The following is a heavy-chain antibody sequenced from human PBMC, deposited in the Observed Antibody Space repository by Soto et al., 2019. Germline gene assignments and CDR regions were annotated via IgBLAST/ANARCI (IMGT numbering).Heavy chain of an antibody. J-gene: IGHJ4*02. V-gene: IGHV1-18*01. CDR2: ISAYNGNT. D-gene: IGHD3-22*01. CDR1: GYTFTSYG. CDR3: ARDKVVWGYYYDSSGPPRDGNFDY. Sequence: ASVKVSCKASGYTFTSYGISWVRQAPGQGLEWMGWISAYNGNTNYAQKLQGRVTMTTDTSTSTAYMELRSLRSDDTAVYYCARDKVVWGYYYDSSGPPRDGNFDYWGQGTLVTVSS.